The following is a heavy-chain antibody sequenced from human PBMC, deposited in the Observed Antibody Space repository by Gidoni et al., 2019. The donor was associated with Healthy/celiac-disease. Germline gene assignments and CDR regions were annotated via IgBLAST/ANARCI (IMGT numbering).Heavy chain of an antibody. CDR2: ISSSGSTI. CDR1: GVTFSDYY. CDR3: ARANGPYNWNYLDY. J-gene: IGHJ4*02. V-gene: IGHV3-11*01. Sequence: VQLVESAGGLVKPGGSLILSCAASGVTFSDYYMSWIRQAPGKGLEWVSYISSSGSTIYYADCVKGRFTISRDNAKNSLYLQMNSLRAEDTAVYYCARANGPYNWNYLDYWGQGTLVTVSS. D-gene: IGHD1-7*01.